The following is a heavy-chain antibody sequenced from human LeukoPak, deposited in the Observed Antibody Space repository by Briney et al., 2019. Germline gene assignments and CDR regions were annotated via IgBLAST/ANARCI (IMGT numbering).Heavy chain of an antibody. CDR1: GFTFSSDS. V-gene: IGHV3-21*01. D-gene: IGHD3-22*01. CDR3: ARDGSEDYYDSSGYYDIDY. CDR2: ISSSSSYI. Sequence: GGSLRVSCAASGFTFSSDSMNCVRQAPGKGLEWVSSISSSSSYIYYADSVKGRFTISRDNAKNSMYLQMNSLRAEDTAVYYCARDGSEDYYDSSGYYDIDYWGQGTLVTVSS. J-gene: IGHJ4*02.